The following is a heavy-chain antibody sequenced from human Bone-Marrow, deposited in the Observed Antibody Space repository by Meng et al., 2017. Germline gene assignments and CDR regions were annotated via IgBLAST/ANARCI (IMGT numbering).Heavy chain of an antibody. D-gene: IGHD3-10*01. CDR1: GFILSNNV. CDR3: ARGFENFYGSGSYHDY. J-gene: IGHJ4*02. V-gene: IGHV3-30-3*01. CDR2: ISFDGNNK. Sequence: QVQLVESGGGVVQPGRSLRLSCTASGFILSNNVMHWVRQAPGKGLEWVAVISFDGNNKYYADSVKGRFTIYRDNSKNTLYLEMNSVRAEDTAVYYCARGFENFYGSGSYHDYWGQGTLVTVSS.